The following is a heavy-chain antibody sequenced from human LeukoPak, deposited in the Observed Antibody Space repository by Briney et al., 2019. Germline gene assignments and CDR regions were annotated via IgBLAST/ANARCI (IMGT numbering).Heavy chain of an antibody. Sequence: GASVNVSCKASGYTFAKFYIHWVRQAPGQGLEWMGIINPSGGTTSYAQKFQGRVSMTRDTSTSTVYMELSSLRSEDTAVYYCARDNRGERTPGWGYGGFDIWGQGTMVSVS. CDR2: INPSGGTT. CDR1: GYTFAKFY. CDR3: ARDNRGERTPGWGYGGFDI. V-gene: IGHV1-46*01. J-gene: IGHJ3*02. D-gene: IGHD3-16*01.